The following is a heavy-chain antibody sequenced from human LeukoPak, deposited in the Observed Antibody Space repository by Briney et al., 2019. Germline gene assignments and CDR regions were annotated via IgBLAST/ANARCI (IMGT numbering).Heavy chain of an antibody. CDR3: AGRGQLPGYYYYGMDV. Sequence: SETLSLTCTVSGGSISSGGYYWSWIRQPAGKGLEWIGRIYTSGSTNYNPSLKSRVTISVDTSKNQFSLKLSSVTAADTAVYYCAGRGQLPGYYYYGMDVWGQGTTVTVSS. V-gene: IGHV4-61*02. CDR2: IYTSGST. J-gene: IGHJ6*02. D-gene: IGHD3-10*01. CDR1: GGSISSGGYY.